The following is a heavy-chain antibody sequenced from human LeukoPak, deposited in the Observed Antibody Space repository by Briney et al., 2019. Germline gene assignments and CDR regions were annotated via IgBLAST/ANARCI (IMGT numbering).Heavy chain of an antibody. D-gene: IGHD5-18*01. CDR3: ASLRRGYSYGSYYYYYYMDV. V-gene: IGHV4-34*01. J-gene: IGHJ6*03. CDR2: INHSGST. CDR1: GGSFSGYY. Sequence: PSETLSLTCAVYGGSFSGYYWSWIRQPPGKGLEWIGEINHSGSTNYNPSLKSRVTVSVDTSKNQFSLKLSSVTAADTAVYYCASLRRGYSYGSYYYYYYMDVWGKGTTVTVSS.